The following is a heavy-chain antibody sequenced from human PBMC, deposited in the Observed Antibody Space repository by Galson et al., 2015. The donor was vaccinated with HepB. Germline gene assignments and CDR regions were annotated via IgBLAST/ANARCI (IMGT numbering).Heavy chain of an antibody. Sequence: SLRLSCAASGFTLSINSMNWVRQAPGKGLEWVSSISSSSRYIYYADSVKGRFTISRDNAKNSLYLQMNSLRAEDTAVYYCARDDCSGGSCYSDWGQGTLVTVSS. CDR1: GFTLSINS. CDR3: ARDDCSGGSCYSD. J-gene: IGHJ4*02. D-gene: IGHD2-15*01. CDR2: ISSSSRYI. V-gene: IGHV3-21*01.